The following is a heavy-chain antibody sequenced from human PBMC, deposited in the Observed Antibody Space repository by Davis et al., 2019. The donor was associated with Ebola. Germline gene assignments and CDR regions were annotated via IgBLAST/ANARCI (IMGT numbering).Heavy chain of an antibody. CDR1: RFTFSSYS. J-gene: IGHJ6*02. CDR3: ARDLYLGSWNYYGMDV. V-gene: IGHV3-21*01. D-gene: IGHD2-2*02. CDR2: ISSSSSYI. Sequence: GGSLRSSCAASRFTFSSYSMNWVRQAPGKGLEWVSSISSSSSYIYYADSVKGRFTISRDNAKNPLYLQMNSLRAEDTAVYYCARDLYLGSWNYYGMDVWGQGTTVTVSS.